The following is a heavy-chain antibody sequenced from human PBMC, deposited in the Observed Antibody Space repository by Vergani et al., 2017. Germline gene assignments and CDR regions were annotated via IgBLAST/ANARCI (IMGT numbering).Heavy chain of an antibody. Sequence: QITLKESGPTLVKPTQTLPLTCTFSGFSLNTRGVSVAWIRQPPGKALDWLALIYWNGDQHYSPSLNNRVTVTKDTSKDQGVLTMTNMDYVDTGPYFCVYRNTLCRKSGCVYPFYDSFDMDVCVEGRTVTVSS. D-gene: IGHD2/OR15-2a*01. CDR1: GFSLNTRGVS. J-gene: IGHJ6*01. V-gene: IGHV2-5*04. CDR3: VYRNTLCRKSGCVYPFYDSFDMDV. CDR2: IYWNGDQ.